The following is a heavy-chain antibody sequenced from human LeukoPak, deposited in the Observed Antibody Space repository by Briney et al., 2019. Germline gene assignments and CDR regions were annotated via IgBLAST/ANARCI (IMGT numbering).Heavy chain of an antibody. CDR3: ARDLNDFWSGNNWFDP. Sequence: SVKDSCKASGGTFSSYTISWVRQAPGQGLEWMGRIIPILGIANYEQKFQGRVTITADNSTSTAYMELSSLRSEDTAVYYCARDLNDFWSGNNWFDPWGQGTLVTVSS. D-gene: IGHD3-3*01. J-gene: IGHJ5*02. CDR2: IIPILGIA. V-gene: IGHV1-69*04. CDR1: GGTFSSYT.